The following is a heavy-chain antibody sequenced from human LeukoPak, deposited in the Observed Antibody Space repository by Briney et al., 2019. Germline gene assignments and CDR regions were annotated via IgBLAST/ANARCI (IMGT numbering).Heavy chain of an antibody. Sequence: GGSLTLSCADSGFTFSSYTMNWVRQATGKGLEWVSSIDSSSSYIFDADSVKGRFTISRDNAKNALSLQMNSLRAEDTAVYYCARGSYGDYDYWGQGTLLTVSS. J-gene: IGHJ4*02. D-gene: IGHD4-17*01. CDR2: IDSSSSYI. V-gene: IGHV3-21*01. CDR3: ARGSYGDYDY. CDR1: GFTFSSYT.